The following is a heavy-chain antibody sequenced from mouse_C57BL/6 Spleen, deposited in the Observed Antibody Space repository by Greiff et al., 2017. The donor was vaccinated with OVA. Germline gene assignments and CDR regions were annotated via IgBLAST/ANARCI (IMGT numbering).Heavy chain of an antibody. V-gene: IGHV1-22*01. J-gene: IGHJ4*01. Sequence: VQLQQSGPELVKPGASVKMSCKASGYTFTDYNMHWVKQSHGKSLEWIGYINPNNGGTSYNQKFKGKATLTVNKSSSTAYMELRSLTSEDSAVYYCASSLITTVVATGYYAMDYWGQGTSVTVSS. D-gene: IGHD1-1*01. CDR1: GYTFTDYN. CDR3: ASSLITTVVATGYYAMDY. CDR2: INPNNGGT.